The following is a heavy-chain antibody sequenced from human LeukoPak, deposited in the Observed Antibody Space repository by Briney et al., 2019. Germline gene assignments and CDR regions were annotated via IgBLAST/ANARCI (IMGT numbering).Heavy chain of an antibody. D-gene: IGHD3-9*01. Sequence: GGSLRLSCAASGFTFSSYEMNWVRQAPGKGLEWVSYISSSGSTIYYADSVKGRFTISRDNAKNSLYLQMNSLRAEDTAVYYCAVLRYFDWSRTDYWGQGTLVTVSS. V-gene: IGHV3-48*03. CDR2: ISSSGSTI. CDR1: GFTFSSYE. CDR3: AVLRYFDWSRTDY. J-gene: IGHJ4*02.